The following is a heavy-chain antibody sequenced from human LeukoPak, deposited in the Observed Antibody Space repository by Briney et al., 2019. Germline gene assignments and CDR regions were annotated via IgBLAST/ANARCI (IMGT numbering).Heavy chain of an antibody. CDR3: AKSSKKIMVYYFDY. CDR1: GSTFSSYA. J-gene: IGHJ4*02. D-gene: IGHD2-8*01. V-gene: IGHV3-23*01. CDR2: ISGSGGSS. Sequence: PGGSLRLSCAASGSTFSSYAMSWVRQAPGKGLEWVSAISGSGGSSYYADSVKGRFTISRDNSKNTLYLQMNSLRAEDTAVYYCAKSSKKIMVYYFDYWGQGTLVTISS.